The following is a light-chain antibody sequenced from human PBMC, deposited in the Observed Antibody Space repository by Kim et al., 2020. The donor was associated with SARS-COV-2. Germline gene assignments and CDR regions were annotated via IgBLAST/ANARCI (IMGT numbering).Light chain of an antibody. CDR2: DVS. V-gene: IGLV2-14*03. CDR1: SSDGGGYNY. Sequence: GQSITISCTGTSSDGGGYNYVSWYQQHPGKAPKLMIYDVSIRPSGVSNRFSGSKSGNTASLTISGLQAEDEADYYCSSYTSSSTLVFGGGTKLTVL. CDR3: SSYTSSSTLV. J-gene: IGLJ2*01.